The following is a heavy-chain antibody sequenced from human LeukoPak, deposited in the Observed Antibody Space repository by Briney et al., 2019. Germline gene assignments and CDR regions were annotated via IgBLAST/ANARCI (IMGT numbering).Heavy chain of an antibody. D-gene: IGHD2-8*01. Sequence: GGSLRLSCAASGFVFSSFSMNWVRQAPGKGLECVSSISSSGSYIFYADSVKGRFTISRDNAKNSLYLQMNSLRAEDTAVYYCARDSAGVVSFDYWGQGTLVTVSS. CDR3: ARDSAGVVSFDY. J-gene: IGHJ4*02. V-gene: IGHV3-21*01. CDR2: ISSSGSYI. CDR1: GFVFSSFS.